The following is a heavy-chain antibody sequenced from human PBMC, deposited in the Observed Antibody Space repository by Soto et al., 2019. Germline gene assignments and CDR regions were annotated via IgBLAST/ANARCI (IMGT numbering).Heavy chain of an antibody. J-gene: IGHJ4*02. Sequence: EVQLLESGGGLVQPGGSLRLSCAASGFTFSSYAMSWVRQAPGKGLEWVSAISASGSTTYYSDSVKGRFTISRDNSKNTLYVQMNSLRAEDTAVYYCAKDRKSGSGWYWDYWGQGTLVTVSS. V-gene: IGHV3-23*01. CDR3: AKDRKSGSGWYWDY. D-gene: IGHD6-19*01. CDR2: ISASGSTT. CDR1: GFTFSSYA.